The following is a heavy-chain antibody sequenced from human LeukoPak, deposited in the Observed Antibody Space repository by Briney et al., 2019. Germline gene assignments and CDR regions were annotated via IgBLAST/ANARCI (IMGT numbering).Heavy chain of an antibody. CDR3: ARGRVGALLHALDI. Sequence: PGGSLRLSCAGSGFTFGSYAINWVRQAPGKGLEWVSAILTSSSDTYYADSVKGRFATSRDDSRSTVFLQMNSLRAEDTAVYYCARGRVGALLHALDIWGQGALVAVSS. J-gene: IGHJ3*02. D-gene: IGHD1-26*01. V-gene: IGHV3-23*01. CDR1: GFTFGSYA. CDR2: ILTSSSDT.